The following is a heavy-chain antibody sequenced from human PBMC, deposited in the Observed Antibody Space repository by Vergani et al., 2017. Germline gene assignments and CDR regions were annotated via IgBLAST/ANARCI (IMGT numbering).Heavy chain of an antibody. J-gene: IGHJ4*02. D-gene: IGHD2-21*01. CDR2: ITPFDSKI. CDR3: TRHVPCGDGACLHFDH. V-gene: IGHV5-51*01. CDR1: ESSFTSNQ. Sequence: EVMLVQSGAEVKKPGESLMISCTYSESSFTSNQIAWVRQMSGKGLQWMGNITPFDSKIAYSPSFQGQVIMSIDKSITTAYLQWRSLEASDTAIYYCTRHVPCGDGACLHFDHWGQGTQVTVSS.